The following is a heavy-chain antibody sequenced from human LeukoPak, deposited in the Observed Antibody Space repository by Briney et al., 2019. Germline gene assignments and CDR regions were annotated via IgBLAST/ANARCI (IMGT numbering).Heavy chain of an antibody. CDR3: AREGHTSSRGWFVP. Sequence: SVKVSCKASGYTFNNYAISWLRQAPGQGLEWMGGIIPILGTPNYAQKFQGRVTITADESTSTTHMELRSLRSDDAAVYYCAREGHTSSRGWFVPWGQGTLVTVSS. CDR1: GYTFNNYA. D-gene: IGHD6-19*01. CDR2: IIPILGTP. V-gene: IGHV1-69*13. J-gene: IGHJ5*02.